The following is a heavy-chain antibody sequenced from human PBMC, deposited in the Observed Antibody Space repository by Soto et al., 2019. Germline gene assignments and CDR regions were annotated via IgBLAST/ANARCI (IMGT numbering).Heavy chain of an antibody. V-gene: IGHV4-59*01. D-gene: IGHD2-15*01. CDR2: IYYSGST. CDR3: ARDRGYCSGGSCLRKNWFDP. CDR1: GGSISSYY. Sequence: SETLSLTCTVSGGSISSYYWSWIRQPPGKGLEWIGYIYYSGSTNYNPSLKSRVTISVDTSKNQFSLKLSSVTAADTAVYYCARDRGYCSGGSCLRKNWFDPWGQGTLVTVSS. J-gene: IGHJ5*02.